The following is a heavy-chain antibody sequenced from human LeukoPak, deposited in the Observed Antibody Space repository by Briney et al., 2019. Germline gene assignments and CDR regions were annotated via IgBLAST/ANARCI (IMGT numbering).Heavy chain of an antibody. J-gene: IGHJ3*02. CDR1: GFTFSSYG. V-gene: IGHV3-30*18. D-gene: IGHD6-13*01. Sequence: AGGSLRLSCAASGFTFSSYGMHWVRQAPGKGLEWVAVISYDGSNKYYADSVKGRFTISRDNSKNTLYLQMNSLRAEDTAVYYCAKDTSSSTPFDAFDIWGQGTMVTVSS. CDR3: AKDTSSSTPFDAFDI. CDR2: ISYDGSNK.